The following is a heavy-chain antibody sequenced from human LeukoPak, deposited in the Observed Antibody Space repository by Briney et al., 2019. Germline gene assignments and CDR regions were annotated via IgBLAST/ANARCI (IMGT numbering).Heavy chain of an antibody. CDR1: GGSISSYY. D-gene: IGHD6-13*01. V-gene: IGHV4-59*08. CDR3: ARGSSSSLSKGMDV. J-gene: IGHJ6*02. Sequence: PSETQSLTCTVSGGSISSYYWSWIRQPPGKGLEWIGYIYYSGSTNYNPSLKSRVTISVDTSKNQFSLKLSSVTAADTAVYYCARGSSSSLSKGMDVWGQGTTVTVSS. CDR2: IYYSGST.